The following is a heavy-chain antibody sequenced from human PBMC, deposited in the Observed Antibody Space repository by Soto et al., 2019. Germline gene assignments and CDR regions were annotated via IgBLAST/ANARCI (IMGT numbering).Heavy chain of an antibody. V-gene: IGHV4-38-2*01. CDR2: ICHSGST. CDR3: ERVKGSITMVRGGPTAFDY. CDR1: GYSISSGYY. J-gene: IGHJ4*02. D-gene: IGHD3-10*01. Sequence: SETLSLTCAVSGYSISSGYYWGWIRQPPGKGLEWIGSICHSGSTYYNPSLKSRVTISVDTSKNQFSLKLSSVTAADTAVYYCERVKGSITMVRGGPTAFDYWGQGTLVTVSS.